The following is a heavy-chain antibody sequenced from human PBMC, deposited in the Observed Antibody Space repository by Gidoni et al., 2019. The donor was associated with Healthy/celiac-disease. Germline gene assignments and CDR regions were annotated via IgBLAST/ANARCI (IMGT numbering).Heavy chain of an antibody. CDR1: GGSFSGYY. D-gene: IGHD6-13*01. CDR3: ARGGKRSSRMVY. J-gene: IGHJ4*02. CDR2: INHSGST. Sequence: QVQLQQWGAGLLKPSETLSLTCAVYGGSFSGYYWSWTRQPPGKGLEWIGEINHSGSTNYNPSLKSRVTISVDTSKNQFSLKLSSVTAADTAVYYCARGGKRSSRMVYWGQGTLVTVSS. V-gene: IGHV4-34*01.